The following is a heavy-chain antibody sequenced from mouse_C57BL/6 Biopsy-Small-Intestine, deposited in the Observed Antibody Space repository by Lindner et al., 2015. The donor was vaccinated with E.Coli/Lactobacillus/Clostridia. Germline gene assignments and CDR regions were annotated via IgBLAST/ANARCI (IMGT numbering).Heavy chain of an antibody. Sequence: SVKVSCKTSGYTFTAYYVHWVRQAPGRGLEWMGWVNPDNGLTYLAQEFQGRLTVTSDTSITTAYMELSWLRSDDTALYYCARDLGYLFDFWGQGTLVTVSS. D-gene: IGHD1-2*01. CDR2: VNPDNGLT. V-gene: IGHV1-84*02. CDR1: GYTFTAYY. CDR3: ARDLGYLFDF. J-gene: IGHJ4*01.